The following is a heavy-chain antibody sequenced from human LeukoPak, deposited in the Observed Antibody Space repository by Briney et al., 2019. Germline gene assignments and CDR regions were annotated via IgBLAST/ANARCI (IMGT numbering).Heavy chain of an antibody. CDR2: IYYSGST. V-gene: IGHV4-59*04. D-gene: IGHD6-25*01. Sequence: PSETLSLTCTVSGGSISGYYWSWIRQPPGKGLEWIGNIYYSGSTYYNPSLKSRVTISVDTSRNQFSLSLSSVTAADTAVYYCARDKPAATITYYYSYYYMDVWGEGTTVTISS. CDR1: GGSISGYY. J-gene: IGHJ6*03. CDR3: ARDKPAATITYYYSYYYMDV.